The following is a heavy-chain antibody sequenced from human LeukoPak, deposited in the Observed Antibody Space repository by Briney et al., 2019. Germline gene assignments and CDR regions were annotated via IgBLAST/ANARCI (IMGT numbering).Heavy chain of an antibody. CDR3: TRALTAMVRYYYYYMDV. CDR2: IRSKAYGGTT. D-gene: IGHD5-18*01. CDR1: GFTFGDYA. Sequence: GGSLRLSCTASGFTFGDYAMSWFRQAPGKGLEWVGFIRSKAYGGTTEYAASVKGRFTISRDDSKSIAYLQMNSLKTEDTAVYYCTRALTAMVRYYYYYMDVWGKGATVTVSS. V-gene: IGHV3-49*03. J-gene: IGHJ6*03.